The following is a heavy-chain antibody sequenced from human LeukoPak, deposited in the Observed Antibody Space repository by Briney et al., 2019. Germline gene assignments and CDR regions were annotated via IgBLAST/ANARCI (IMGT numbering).Heavy chain of an antibody. Sequence: GGSLRLSCAASGFTFKTYSMSWVRQAPGKGLEWVSSISASTNYKYYSDSVKGRFTISRDNAGDPLFLQMNSLRVEDTAVYYCTRGRRSCNSVTCHRGWFDPWGQGTLVTVSS. J-gene: IGHJ5*02. CDR2: ISASTNYK. CDR1: GFTFKTYS. D-gene: IGHD2/OR15-2a*01. CDR3: TRGRRSCNSVTCHRGWFDP. V-gene: IGHV3-21*01.